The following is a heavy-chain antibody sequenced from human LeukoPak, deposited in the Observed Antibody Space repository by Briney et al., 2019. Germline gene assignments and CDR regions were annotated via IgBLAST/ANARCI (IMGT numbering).Heavy chain of an antibody. CDR3: ARIDYSDYENDAFDI. CDR1: GGSFSGYY. J-gene: IGHJ3*02. V-gene: IGHV4-34*01. Sequence: SETLSLTCAVYGGSFSGYYWSWIRQPPGKGLEWIGEISHSGSTDYNPSLKGRVTISADTSKNQFSLKLSSVTAADTAVYYYARIDYSDYENDAFDIWGQGTMVTVSS. D-gene: IGHD4-11*01. CDR2: ISHSGST.